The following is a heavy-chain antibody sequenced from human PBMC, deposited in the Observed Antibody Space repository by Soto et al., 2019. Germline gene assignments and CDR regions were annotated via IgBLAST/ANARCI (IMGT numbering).Heavy chain of an antibody. Sequence: QVQLVESGGGVVQPGRSLRLACAASGFTFSSYGMHWVRQAPGKGLEWVAVISYDGSNKYYADSVKGRFTISRDDSENTVVLQMNSLRAEDTAVYYCARTYRWGQGTLVTVSS. CDR1: GFTFSSYG. J-gene: IGHJ4*02. CDR3: ARTYR. CDR2: ISYDGSNK. V-gene: IGHV3-30*03. D-gene: IGHD1-26*01.